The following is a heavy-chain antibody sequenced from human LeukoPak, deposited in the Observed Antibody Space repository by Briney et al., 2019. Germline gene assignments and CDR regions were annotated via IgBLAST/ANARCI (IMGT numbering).Heavy chain of an antibody. CDR3: AKGSKEVLFTRDHYMDV. CDR1: GFTFSSYA. CDR2: IRYDGSNK. V-gene: IGHV3-30*02. D-gene: IGHD3-3*01. Sequence: GGSLRLSCAASGFTFSSYAMHWVRQAPGKGLEWVTFIRYDGSNKYYADSVKGRFTISRDNSKNTLYLQMNSLRAEDTAVYYCAKGSKEVLFTRDHYMDVWGKGTTVTASS. J-gene: IGHJ6*03.